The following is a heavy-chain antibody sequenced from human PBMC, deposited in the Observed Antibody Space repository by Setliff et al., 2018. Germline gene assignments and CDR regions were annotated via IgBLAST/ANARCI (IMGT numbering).Heavy chain of an antibody. CDR3: ARSMGDYGDYIEDAFDI. J-gene: IGHJ3*02. V-gene: IGHV4-31*03. CDR1: GGSISSGTYY. CDR2: IYNSGNT. Sequence: SETLSLTCTVSGGSISSGTYYWNWVRQHPGKGLEWIGNIYNSGNTHYNPSLKSRVTISVDTSKDQLSLKLSSVTAADTAVYYCARSMGDYGDYIEDAFDIWGQGAMVTVSS. D-gene: IGHD4-17*01.